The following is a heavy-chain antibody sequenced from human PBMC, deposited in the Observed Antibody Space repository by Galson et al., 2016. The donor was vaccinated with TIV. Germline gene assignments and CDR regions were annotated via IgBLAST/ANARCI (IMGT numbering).Heavy chain of an antibody. CDR2: IKTKTDGGTA. CDR3: TTTWPTITTYYFNY. D-gene: IGHD5-24*01. Sequence: SLRLSCAASGFTFNNAWMNWVRQAPGEGLEWVGRIKTKTDGGTADYAAPVKGRFTVSRDDSKNTLYLQMNGLKSEDTAVYYCTTTWPTITTYYFNYWGQGAPVTVSS. V-gene: IGHV3-15*01. J-gene: IGHJ4*02. CDR1: GFTFNNAW.